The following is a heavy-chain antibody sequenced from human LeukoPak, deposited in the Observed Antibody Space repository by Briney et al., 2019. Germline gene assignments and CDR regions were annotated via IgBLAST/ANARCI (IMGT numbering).Heavy chain of an antibody. Sequence: QPGRSLRLSCAASGFTFSSYAMHWVRQAPGKGLEWVALISYDGSNKYYADSVKGRFTISRDNSKNTLYLQMNSLRAEDTAVYYCAREWACSSTSCSDYYYGMDVWGQGTTVPVSS. V-gene: IGHV3-30-3*01. J-gene: IGHJ6*02. CDR3: AREWACSSTSCSDYYYGMDV. CDR2: ISYDGSNK. D-gene: IGHD2-2*01. CDR1: GFTFSSYA.